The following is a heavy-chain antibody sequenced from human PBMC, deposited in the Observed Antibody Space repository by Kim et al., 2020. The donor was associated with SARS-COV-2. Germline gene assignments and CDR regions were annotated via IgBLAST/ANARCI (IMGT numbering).Heavy chain of an antibody. D-gene: IGHD2-21*01. CDR3: ARDFVGRGIDY. V-gene: IGHV4-30-2*01. Sequence: SETLSLTCAVSGGSISSGGYSWSWIRQPPGKGLEWIGYIYHSGSTYYNPSLKSRVTISVDRSKNQFSLKLSSVTAADTAVYYCARDFVGRGIDYWGQGTL. CDR1: GGSISSGGYS. J-gene: IGHJ4*02. CDR2: IYHSGST.